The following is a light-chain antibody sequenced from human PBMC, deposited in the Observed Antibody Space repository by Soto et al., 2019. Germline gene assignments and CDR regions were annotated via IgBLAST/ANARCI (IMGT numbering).Light chain of an antibody. CDR3: QQYKYWPPWT. V-gene: IGKV3-15*01. CDR2: GAS. CDR1: QSVNNN. J-gene: IGKJ1*01. Sequence: VMTQSPATLSMSPGERATLSCTASQSVNNNVAWYQRRPGQAPRLLISGASTRATGIPVRFSGSGSGTEFTLTISSLQSEDFAVYYCQQYKYWPPWTFGQGTKVEIK.